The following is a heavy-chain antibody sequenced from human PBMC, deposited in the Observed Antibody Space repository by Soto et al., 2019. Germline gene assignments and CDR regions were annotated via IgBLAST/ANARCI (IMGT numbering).Heavy chain of an antibody. Sequence: EVHLLESGGGLVQAAGSLRLSCAASGFTFSRDGMSWVRQAPVKGLEWASLITDNGGSTYYADSVKGRFTNARDNTKNTLFLQMTRLRAEDTAVYYCAQERATTTAFDYWGQGALVTVSS. CDR3: AQERATTTAFDY. V-gene: IGHV3-23*01. J-gene: IGHJ4*02. D-gene: IGHD4-17*01. CDR2: ITDNGGST. CDR1: GFTFSRDG.